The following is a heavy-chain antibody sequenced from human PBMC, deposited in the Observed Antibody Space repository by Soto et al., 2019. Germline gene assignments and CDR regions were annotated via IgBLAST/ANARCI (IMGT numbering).Heavy chain of an antibody. CDR1: GFTFSHAW. Sequence: HPGGSLRLSCAASGFTFSHAWMSRVRQSPGKGLEWVANIKQEGSEKYYVDSVKGRFTISRDNAKNSLYLQMNSLRAEDTAVYYCARDDQDYDFWSGYTSNWFDPWGQGTLVTVSS. D-gene: IGHD3-3*01. CDR2: IKQEGSEK. V-gene: IGHV3-7*01. J-gene: IGHJ5*02. CDR3: ARDDQDYDFWSGYTSNWFDP.